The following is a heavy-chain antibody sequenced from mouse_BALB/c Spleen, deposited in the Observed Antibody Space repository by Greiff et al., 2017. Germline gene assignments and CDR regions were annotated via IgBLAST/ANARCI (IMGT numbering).Heavy chain of an antibody. J-gene: IGHJ1*01. D-gene: IGHD2-1*01. Sequence: VQLQESGPGLVAPSQSLSITCTVSGFSLTGYGVNWVRQPPGKGLEWLGMIWGDGSTDYNSALKSRLSISKDNSKSQVFLKMNSLQTEDTARYYCARAQGYYGNYRYWYFDVWGAGTTVTVSS. CDR3: ARAQGYYGNYRYWYFDV. V-gene: IGHV2-6-7*01. CDR2: IWGDGST. CDR1: GFSLTGYG.